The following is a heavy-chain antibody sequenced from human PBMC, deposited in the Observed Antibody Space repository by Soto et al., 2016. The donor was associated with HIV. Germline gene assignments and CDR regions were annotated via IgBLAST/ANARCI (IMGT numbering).Heavy chain of an antibody. Sequence: QVHLEQWGAGLLKPSETLSLTCAVSGYSISSGYYWGWIRQPPGKGLEWIGSIYHSGSTYYNPSLKSRVTISVDTSKNQFSLKLSSVTAADTAVYYCAREYYDYIWGIXVDSFDYWGQGNPGHRLL. V-gene: IGHV4-38-2*02. CDR1: GYSISSGYY. D-gene: IGHD3-16*01. CDR2: IYHSGST. CDR3: AREYYDYIWGIXVDSFDY. J-gene: IGHJ4*01.